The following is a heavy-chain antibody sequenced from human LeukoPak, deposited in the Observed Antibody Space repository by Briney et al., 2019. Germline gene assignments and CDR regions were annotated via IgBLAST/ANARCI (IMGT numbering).Heavy chain of an antibody. Sequence: ATVKVSCKASGYTFTSYDINWVRQATGQGLEWRGYMNPNSGNTGYAQKFQGRVTITTDTSISTAYMELSSLRSEDTAVYSCAREGLDHWGQGTLVTVSS. CDR3: AREGLDH. J-gene: IGHJ5*02. V-gene: IGHV1-8*03. CDR1: GYTFTSYD. CDR2: MNPNSGNT.